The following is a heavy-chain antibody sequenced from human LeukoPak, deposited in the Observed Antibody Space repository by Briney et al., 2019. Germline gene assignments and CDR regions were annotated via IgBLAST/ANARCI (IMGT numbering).Heavy chain of an antibody. CDR2: IKSKGDGGTT. J-gene: IGHJ3*02. Sequence: KPGGSLRLSCAASGLSLSYACISWVRQAPGKGLEWVGRIKSKGDGGTTDYAAPVKGRFTISRDDSKNTLYLQMNSLKTEQPAVYYCTLYYNAFDIWGQGTMVTVSS. D-gene: IGHD3-10*01. CDR1: GLSLSYAC. V-gene: IGHV3-15*01. CDR3: TLYYNAFDI.